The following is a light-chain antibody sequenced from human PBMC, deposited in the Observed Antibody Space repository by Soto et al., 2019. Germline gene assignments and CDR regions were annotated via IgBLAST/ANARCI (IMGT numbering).Light chain of an antibody. J-gene: IGKJ3*01. Sequence: EIVLTQSPGTLSLSPGERVTLSCRASQSVTRSFLAWYQQKPGQAPRLLIYGASSRATGIPDRFSGSGSGTHFTLTISRLEPEDFAVYYCHQYGSSPQAFGPGTKVDI. CDR2: GAS. CDR1: QSVTRSF. V-gene: IGKV3-20*01. CDR3: HQYGSSPQA.